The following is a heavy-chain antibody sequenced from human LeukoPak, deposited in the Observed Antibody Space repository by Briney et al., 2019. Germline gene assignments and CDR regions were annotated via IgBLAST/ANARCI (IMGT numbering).Heavy chain of an antibody. CDR1: GYTFTSYA. J-gene: IGHJ4*02. CDR3: ARDTAISGFDY. Sequence: VSVKVSCKASGYTFTSYAMHWVRQAPGQRLEWMGWINAGNGNTKYSQKFQGRVTITRDTSASTAYMELSSLRSEDTAVYYCARDTAISGFDYWGQGTLVTVSS. V-gene: IGHV1-3*01. CDR2: INAGNGNT. D-gene: IGHD5-18*01.